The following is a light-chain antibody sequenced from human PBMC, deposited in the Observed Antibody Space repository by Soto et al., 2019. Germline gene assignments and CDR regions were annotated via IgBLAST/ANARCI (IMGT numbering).Light chain of an antibody. Sequence: EIVLTHSPGTLSLTPGERATLSCRASQSVSNNYLAWYQQKPGQAPRLLIYGASNRATGIPDRFSGSGSGTDFTLTISSLEPEDFAVYYCQQRSNTFGQGTRLEI. CDR1: QSVSNNY. V-gene: IGKV3D-20*02. J-gene: IGKJ5*01. CDR2: GAS. CDR3: QQRSNT.